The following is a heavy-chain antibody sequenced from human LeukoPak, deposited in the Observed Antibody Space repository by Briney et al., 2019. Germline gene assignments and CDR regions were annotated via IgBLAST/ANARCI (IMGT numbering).Heavy chain of an antibody. V-gene: IGHV4-4*07. D-gene: IGHD2-2*01. CDR2: FYSSGSA. Sequence: SETLSLTCTVSGGSINHYCIWMRQPAAKGLEWIGRFYSSGSANYRPSLKSRVSMSIDTTNNHYSLNLTSVTAADPALYFCARDVRYASDSCSPEGWGQGTMVSVS. CDR3: ARDVRYASDSCSPEG. CDR1: GGSINHY. J-gene: IGHJ1*01.